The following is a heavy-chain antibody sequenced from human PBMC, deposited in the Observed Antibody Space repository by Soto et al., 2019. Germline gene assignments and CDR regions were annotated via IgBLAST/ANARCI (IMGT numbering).Heavy chain of an antibody. CDR1: GFTFSTYG. CDR2: ISYDGYLK. V-gene: IGHV3-30*18. J-gene: IGHJ6*02. Sequence: GGSLRLSCAASGFTFSTYGIQWGRQAPGKGLEWVAVISYDGYLKYYVDAVKGRFTVARDNSKNTLFLEMNSLRVEDTAVYFCAKDFKVSGSHYGTLNYYYGMDVWGQGTTVTVSS. D-gene: IGHD3-10*01. CDR3: AKDFKVSGSHYGTLNYYYGMDV.